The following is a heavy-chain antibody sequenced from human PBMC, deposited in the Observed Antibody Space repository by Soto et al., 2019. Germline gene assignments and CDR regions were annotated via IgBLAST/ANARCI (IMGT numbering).Heavy chain of an antibody. CDR3: AELTTLHY. V-gene: IGHV4-4*07. CDR1: GGTISGYY. CDR2: IYSSGNT. J-gene: IGHJ4*02. Sequence: ASETLSLTCSVSGGTISGYYWTWIRQPAGKGLEWIGRIYSSGNTKYNPSLQSRVTMSLDTSNNQFSLRLTSVTAEDTAVYYCAELTTLHYWGQGTLVTVSS. D-gene: IGHD4-17*01.